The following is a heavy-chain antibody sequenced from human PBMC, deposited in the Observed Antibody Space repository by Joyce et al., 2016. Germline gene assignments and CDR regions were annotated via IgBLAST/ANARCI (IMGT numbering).Heavy chain of an antibody. CDR3: TTDRAGSWSGFDP. CDR1: GFSVSSNY. J-gene: IGHJ5*02. Sequence: EVQLVESGGDLVQPGGSLRLSCVGSGFSVSSNYMNWVRQDPGKGLEWVSVIYTGGSTYYADSVKGRFTISRNNSKNTVYLQMNNLKPEDTAMYFCTTDRAGSWSGFDPWGQGTVVLVSS. CDR2: IYTGGST. V-gene: IGHV3-66*02. D-gene: IGHD3-10*01.